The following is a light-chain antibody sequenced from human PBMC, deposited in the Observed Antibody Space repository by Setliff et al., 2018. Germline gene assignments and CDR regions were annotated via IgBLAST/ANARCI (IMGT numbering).Light chain of an antibody. Sequence: QSVLTQPHSVSGSPGQSVTISCTGTSSDVGGFHYVSWYQQHPGKTPKLLIFDVTKRPSGVPYRFSASKSGSTASLTISGLQAEDEADYYCCSYAGNSRVVVGGGTK. CDR1: SSDVGGFHY. J-gene: IGLJ2*01. CDR2: DVT. V-gene: IGLV2-11*01. CDR3: CSYAGNSRVV.